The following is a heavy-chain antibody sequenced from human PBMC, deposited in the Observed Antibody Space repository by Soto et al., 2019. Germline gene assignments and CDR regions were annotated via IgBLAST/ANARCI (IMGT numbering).Heavy chain of an antibody. J-gene: IGHJ5*02. CDR1: GYSFANYG. CDR3: ARELMYTSSPDSWFDT. Sequence: ASVKVSCKTSGYSFANYGINWVRQAPGQGLEWMGWINTDTGNTVYAQTFQGRVTMTTDTSTGTVFMDLRSLRTDDTAVYYCARELMYTSSPDSWFDTWGKGTLVNVSS. D-gene: IGHD6-6*01. V-gene: IGHV1-18*01. CDR2: INTDTGNT.